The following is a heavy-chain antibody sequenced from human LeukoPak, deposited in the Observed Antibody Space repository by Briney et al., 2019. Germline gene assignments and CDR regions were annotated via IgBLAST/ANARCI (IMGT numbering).Heavy chain of an antibody. J-gene: IGHJ6*04. Sequence: ASVKVSCKASGYTFTGYYMHWVRQAPGQGLEWMGRINPNSGGTNYAQKFQGSVTMTRDTSISTAYMELSRLRSDDTAVYYCAREASVTMPLDVWGKGTTVTVSS. V-gene: IGHV1-2*06. CDR2: INPNSGGT. D-gene: IGHD3-10*01. CDR3: AREASVTMPLDV. CDR1: GYTFTGYY.